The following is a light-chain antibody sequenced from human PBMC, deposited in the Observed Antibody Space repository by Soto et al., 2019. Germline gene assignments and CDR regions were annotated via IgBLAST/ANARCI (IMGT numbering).Light chain of an antibody. CDR1: QSVSRD. V-gene: IGKV3-15*01. CDR2: GAS. J-gene: IGKJ1*01. Sequence: EIVMTQSPATLSVSPGERATLSCRASQSVSRDLAWYQQKPGQAPRLLIYGASTRATGFPARFSGSGSGTEFTLTISSLQSEDFAVYYCQQYNDWPRGTFGQGTKVEIK. CDR3: QQYNDWPRGT.